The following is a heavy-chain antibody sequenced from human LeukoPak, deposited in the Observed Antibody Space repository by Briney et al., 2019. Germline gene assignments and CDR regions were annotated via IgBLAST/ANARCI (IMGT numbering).Heavy chain of an antibody. D-gene: IGHD6-19*01. CDR1: GGSISSGGYY. J-gene: IGHJ4*02. V-gene: IGHV4-31*03. CDR3: ARRKKGQWHVGY. Sequence: PSQTLSLTCTVSGGSISSGGYYWSWIRQHPGKGLEWIGYIYYSGSTYYNPSLKSRVTISVDTSKNQFSLKLSSVTAADTAVYYCARRKKGQWHVGYWGQGTLVTVSS. CDR2: IYYSGST.